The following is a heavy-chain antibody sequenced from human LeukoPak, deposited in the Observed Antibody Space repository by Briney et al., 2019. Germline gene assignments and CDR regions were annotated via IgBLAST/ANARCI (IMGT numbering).Heavy chain of an antibody. CDR1: GYTFTSYG. Sequence: ASVKVSCKASGYTFTSYGISWVRQAPGQGLEWMGWINAGNGNTKYSQKFQGRVTITRDTSASTAYMELSSLRSEDTAVYYCARGDSSGYYESTYFDYWGQGTLVTVSS. D-gene: IGHD3-22*01. V-gene: IGHV1-3*01. CDR3: ARGDSSGYYESTYFDY. J-gene: IGHJ4*02. CDR2: INAGNGNT.